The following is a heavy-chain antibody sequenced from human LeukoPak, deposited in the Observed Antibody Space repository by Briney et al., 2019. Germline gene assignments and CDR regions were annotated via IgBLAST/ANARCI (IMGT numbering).Heavy chain of an antibody. CDR3: ARANSGYYLANEDY. CDR1: GYTFTNYG. V-gene: IGHV1-18*04. Sequence: GASVKVSYKASGYTFTNYGISWVRQAPGQGLEWMGWISAYNGNTNYAQKFQGRVTMTTDTSTSTAYMELRSLRSDDTAVYYCARANSGYYLANEDYWGQGTLVTVSS. CDR2: ISAYNGNT. D-gene: IGHD3-22*01. J-gene: IGHJ4*02.